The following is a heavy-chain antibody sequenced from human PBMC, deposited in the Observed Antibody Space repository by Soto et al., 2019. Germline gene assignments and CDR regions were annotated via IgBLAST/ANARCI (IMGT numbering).Heavy chain of an antibody. V-gene: IGHV2-5*02. CDR2: IFWDDDK. D-gene: IGHD1-1*01. Sequence: GSGPTLVNPTQTLTLTCTFSGFSLSTSGVGVGWIRQPPAKALEWLGIIFWDDDKRYRPSLKRRVSITKDTSKNQLVLTMTNMDPVDTATYYCAHLAWKETRPRAPVVNWGQGTPVTVSS. J-gene: IGHJ4*02. CDR1: GFSLSTSGVG. CDR3: AHLAWKETRPRAPVVN.